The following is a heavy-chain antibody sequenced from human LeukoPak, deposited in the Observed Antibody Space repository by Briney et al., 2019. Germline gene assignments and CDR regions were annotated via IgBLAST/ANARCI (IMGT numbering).Heavy chain of an antibody. J-gene: IGHJ3*02. CDR3: ARGTGAAARRLDI. D-gene: IGHD6-13*01. CDR2: ISSSSSYI. Sequence: PGGSLRLSCAASGFTFSSYSMNWVRQAPGKGLEWVSSISSSSSYIYYADSVKGRFTISRDNAKNSLYLQMNSLRAEDTAVYYCARGTGAAARRLDIWGQGTMVTVSS. V-gene: IGHV3-21*01. CDR1: GFTFSSYS.